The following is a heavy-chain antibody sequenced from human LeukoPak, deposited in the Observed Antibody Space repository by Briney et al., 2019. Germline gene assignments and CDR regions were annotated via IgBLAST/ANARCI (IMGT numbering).Heavy chain of an antibody. Sequence: SVKVSCRASGGTFSSYAISWVRQAPGQGLEWMGRIIPIFGTANYAQKFQGRVTITTDESTSTAYMELSSLRSEDTAVYYCARGVGVHYYDSSGYSMGYWGQGTLVTVSS. V-gene: IGHV1-69*05. CDR2: IIPIFGTA. D-gene: IGHD3-22*01. CDR3: ARGVGVHYYDSSGYSMGY. CDR1: GGTFSSYA. J-gene: IGHJ4*02.